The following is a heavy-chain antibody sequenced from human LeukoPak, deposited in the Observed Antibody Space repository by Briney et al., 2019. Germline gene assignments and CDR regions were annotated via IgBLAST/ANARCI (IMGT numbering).Heavy chain of an antibody. J-gene: IGHJ4*02. CDR2: IKQDGSEK. D-gene: IGHD3-9*01. V-gene: IGHV3-7*01. Sequence: PGGSLTLSCAASGFTFSSYWMSWLRQAPGEGLEWVANIKQDGSEKYYVDSVKGRFTISRDNAKNSLYLQMNGLRAQDTAVYYCASAGVYDILTGPILWGQGTLVSVSS. CDR1: GFTFSSYW. CDR3: ASAGVYDILTGPIL.